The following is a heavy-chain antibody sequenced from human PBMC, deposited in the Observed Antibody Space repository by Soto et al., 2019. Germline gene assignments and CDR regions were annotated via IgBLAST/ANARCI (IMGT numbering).Heavy chain of an antibody. V-gene: IGHV4-31*03. J-gene: IGHJ6*02. CDR1: GGSISSDGYY. D-gene: IGHD1-1*01. CDR3: ARSTNGRWYYYGMDV. Sequence: QVQLQESGPGLVKPSQTLSLTCTVSGGSISSDGYYWSWIRQHPGKGLEWIGYIYYSGSTYYNPSLKSRVTISVDTSKNQFSLKLSSVTAADTAVYYCARSTNGRWYYYGMDVWGQGTTVTVSS. CDR2: IYYSGST.